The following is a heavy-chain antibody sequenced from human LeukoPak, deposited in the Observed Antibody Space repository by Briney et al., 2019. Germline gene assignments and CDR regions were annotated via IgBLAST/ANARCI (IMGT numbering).Heavy chain of an antibody. J-gene: IGHJ5*02. CDR3: ARDRGSTNWFDP. Sequence: GGSLRLSCAASGFTFGSYWMHWVRQAPGKGLVWVSHIDRDGRSTNYAGSVKGRFTMSRDNARNTLFLQMNSLRVEDTAVYYCARDRGSTNWFDPWGQGTLVTVSS. V-gene: IGHV3-74*01. CDR1: GFTFGSYW. CDR2: IDRDGRST. D-gene: IGHD1-26*01.